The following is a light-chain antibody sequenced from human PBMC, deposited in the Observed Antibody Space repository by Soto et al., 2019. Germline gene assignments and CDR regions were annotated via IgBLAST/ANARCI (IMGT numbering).Light chain of an antibody. CDR3: SSYTGSNTPVV. CDR1: ISDVGGYNY. J-gene: IGLJ2*01. V-gene: IGLV2-14*01. Sequence: QSALTQPASVSGSPGQSITISCTGTISDVGGYNYVSWYQQHPGKAPNLIIFDVSNRPSGVSNRFSGSKSGNSASLTISGLQAEDEADYYCSSYTGSNTPVVFGGGTKLTVL. CDR2: DVS.